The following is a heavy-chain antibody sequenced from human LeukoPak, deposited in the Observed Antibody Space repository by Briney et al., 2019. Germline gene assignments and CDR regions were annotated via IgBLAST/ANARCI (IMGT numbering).Heavy chain of an antibody. V-gene: IGHV3-23*01. CDR2: IGASGGGT. D-gene: IGHD4-11*01. J-gene: IGHJ4*02. CDR1: GFTFNSYA. CDR3: AKRHSDYFFDY. Sequence: GGSLRLACAASGFTFNSYAMTWVRQAPGKGLEWVSSIGASGGGTYYADPVKGRFTISRDDSKNTLYLQMSSLRAEDTAVYYCAKRHSDYFFDYWGQGTLVTVSS.